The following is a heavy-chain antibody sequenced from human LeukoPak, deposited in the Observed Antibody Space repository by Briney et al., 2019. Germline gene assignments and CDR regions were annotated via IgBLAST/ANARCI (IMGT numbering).Heavy chain of an antibody. CDR1: GFTFSDYY. CDR3: ARDVYSGSYSFDY. Sequence: GGSLRLSCAASGFTFSDYYMSWIRQAPGKGLEWVSYISSSGSTIYYADSVKGRFTISRDNAKNSLYLQMNSLRAEDTAVYYCARDVYSGSYSFDYWGQGTLVTVSS. J-gene: IGHJ4*02. CDR2: ISSSGSTI. D-gene: IGHD1-26*01. V-gene: IGHV3-11*01.